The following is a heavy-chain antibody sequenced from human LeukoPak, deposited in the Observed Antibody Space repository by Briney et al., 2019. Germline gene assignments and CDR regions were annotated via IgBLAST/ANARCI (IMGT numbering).Heavy chain of an antibody. CDR2: IYYSGST. CDR3: AREQAAGGLDY. V-gene: IGHV4-61*08. D-gene: IGHD6-13*01. J-gene: IGHJ4*02. CDR1: GGSVISGGYY. Sequence: PSETLSLTCTVSGGSVISGGYYWSWIWQPPGKGLEWIGYIYYSGSTTYNPSLKSRVTISVDTSKNKFSLKLSSVTAADTAVYYCAREQAAGGLDYWGQGTLVTVSS.